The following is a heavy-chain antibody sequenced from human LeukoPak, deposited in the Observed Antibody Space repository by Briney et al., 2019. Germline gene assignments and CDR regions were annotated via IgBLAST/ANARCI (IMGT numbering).Heavy chain of an antibody. J-gene: IGHJ6*03. D-gene: IGHD1-26*01. CDR2: IISNGGST. CDR3: ARVRMGATVSDFYYYYMDV. V-gene: IGHV3-64*01. CDR1: GFTFSSYS. Sequence: GGSLRLSCAASGFTFSSYSMHWVRQAPGKGLESVSAIISNGGSTYYANSVKGRFTISRDNSKNTLYLQMGGLRVEDMAVYYCARVRMGATVSDFYYYYMDVWGKGTTVTVSS.